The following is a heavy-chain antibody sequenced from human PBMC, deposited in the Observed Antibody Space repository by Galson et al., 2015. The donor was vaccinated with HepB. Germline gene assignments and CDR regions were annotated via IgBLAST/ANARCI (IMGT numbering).Heavy chain of an antibody. V-gene: IGHV3-30-3*01. CDR3: AREGGAFDI. D-gene: IGHD3-16*01. CDR1: GFTLSNDP. CDR2: ISYDGSNR. J-gene: IGHJ3*02. Sequence: SLRLSCAASGFTLSNDPMHWVRQAPGKGLEWVAVISYDGSNRYSADSVKGRFTISRDNPKNTLYLQMNSLRAEDTAVYYCAREGGAFDIWGQGTMVTVSS.